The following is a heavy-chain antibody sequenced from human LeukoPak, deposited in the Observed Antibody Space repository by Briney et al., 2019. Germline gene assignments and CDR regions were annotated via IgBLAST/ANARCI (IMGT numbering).Heavy chain of an antibody. J-gene: IGHJ6*03. V-gene: IGHV3-23*01. CDR3: AKRTYCSSTSCLPPYYYYYYMDV. CDR2: ISGSGGST. D-gene: IGHD2-2*01. CDR1: GFTFSSYA. Sequence: PGGSLRLSCAASGFTFSSYAMSWVRQAPGKGLEWVSAISGSGGSTYYAGSVKGRFTISRDNSKNTLYLQMNSLRAEDTAVYYCAKRTYCSSTSCLPPYYYYYYMDVWGKGTTVTVSS.